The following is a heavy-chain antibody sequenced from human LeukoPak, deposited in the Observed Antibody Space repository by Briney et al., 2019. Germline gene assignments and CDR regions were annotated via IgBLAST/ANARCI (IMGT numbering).Heavy chain of an antibody. Sequence: GSSVKVSCKASGGTFISYAISWVRQAPGQGLEWMGGIIPIFGTANYAQKFQGRVTITTDESTSTAYMELSSLRSEDTAVYYCARGRSSWYRAFDIWGQGTMVTVSS. D-gene: IGHD6-13*01. J-gene: IGHJ3*02. CDR2: IIPIFGTA. CDR3: ARGRSSWYRAFDI. CDR1: GGTFISYA. V-gene: IGHV1-69*05.